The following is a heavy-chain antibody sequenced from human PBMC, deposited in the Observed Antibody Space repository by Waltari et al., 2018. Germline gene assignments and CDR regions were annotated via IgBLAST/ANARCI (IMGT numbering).Heavy chain of an antibody. CDR1: GFTFSSYA. Sequence: QVQLVESGGGVVQPGRSLRLSCAASGFTFSSYAMHWVRQAPGKGLEWVAVISYDGSNKYYADSVKGRFTISRDNSKNTLYLQMNSLRAEDTAGYYCARERVRTGTFNYWGQGTLVTVSS. CDR2: ISYDGSNK. CDR3: ARERVRTGTFNY. V-gene: IGHV3-30-3*01. J-gene: IGHJ4*02. D-gene: IGHD1-7*01.